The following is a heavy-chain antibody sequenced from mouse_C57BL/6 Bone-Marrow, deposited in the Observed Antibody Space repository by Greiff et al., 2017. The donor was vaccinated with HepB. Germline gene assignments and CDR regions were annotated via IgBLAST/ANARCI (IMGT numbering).Heavy chain of an antibody. CDR3: TNYYRAY. CDR1: GFNIKDDY. Sequence: EVQLQESGAELVRPGASVKLSCTASGFNIKDDYMHWVKQRPEQGLEWIGWIDPENGDTEYASKFQGKATITADTSSNTAYLQLSSLTSEDTAVYYCTNYYRAYWGQGTLVTVSA. V-gene: IGHV14-4*01. J-gene: IGHJ3*01. CDR2: IDPENGDT. D-gene: IGHD2-14*01.